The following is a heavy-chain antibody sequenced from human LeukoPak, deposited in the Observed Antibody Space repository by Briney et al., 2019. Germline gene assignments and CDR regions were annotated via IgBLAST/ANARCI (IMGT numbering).Heavy chain of an antibody. CDR1: GGSFSGYY. CDR3: ARQVQLVEFDY. J-gene: IGHJ4*02. Sequence: SETLSLTCAVYGGSFSGYYWSWIRQPPGKGLEWIGEINHSGSTNYNPSLKSRITISRDTSKNQFSLKLSSVTAADTALYYCARQVQLVEFDYWGQGTLVTVSS. CDR2: INHSGST. V-gene: IGHV4-34*01. D-gene: IGHD6-13*01.